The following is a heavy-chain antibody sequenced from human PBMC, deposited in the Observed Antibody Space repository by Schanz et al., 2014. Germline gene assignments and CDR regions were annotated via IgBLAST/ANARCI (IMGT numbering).Heavy chain of an antibody. CDR3: ARGGFFDSTSFDS. D-gene: IGHD2-2*01. Sequence: VQLVESGGGVVQPGRSLRLSCAASGFTFSSYGMHWVRQAPGKGLEWVSAISGSGGSTYYADSVKGRFTISRDNSKNTLYLQMNSLRAEDTAVYYCARGGFFDSTSFDSWGQGTLVTVSS. CDR2: ISGSGGST. J-gene: IGHJ4*02. CDR1: GFTFSSYG. V-gene: IGHV3-23*04.